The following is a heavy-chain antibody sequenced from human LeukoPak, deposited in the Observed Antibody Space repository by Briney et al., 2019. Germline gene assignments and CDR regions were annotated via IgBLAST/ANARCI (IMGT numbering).Heavy chain of an antibody. V-gene: IGHV4-4*07. CDR3: ARDAYYDFWSGYYIVAFDI. CDR1: GGSISSYY. D-gene: IGHD3-3*01. CDR2: IYTSGST. J-gene: IGHJ3*02. Sequence: SETLSLTCTVSGGSISSYYWSWIRQPAGKGLEWIGRIYTSGSTNYNPSLMSRVTMSVATYKNQFSLELSSVTAADTAVYYCARDAYYDFWSGYYIVAFDIWGQGTMVTVSS.